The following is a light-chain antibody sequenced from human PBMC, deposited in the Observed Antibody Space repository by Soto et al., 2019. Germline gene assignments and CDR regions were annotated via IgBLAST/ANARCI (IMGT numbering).Light chain of an antibody. J-gene: IGLJ3*02. Sequence: QSVLTQPPSASGTPGQRVTISCSGSSSNIGGNTVNWYQQLPGTAPKPLIYSNYQRPSGVPDRFSGSKSGTSASLAISGLQSEDEADYYCATWDDSLNGWVFGGGTKLTVL. CDR1: SSNIGGNT. CDR2: SNY. CDR3: ATWDDSLNGWV. V-gene: IGLV1-44*01.